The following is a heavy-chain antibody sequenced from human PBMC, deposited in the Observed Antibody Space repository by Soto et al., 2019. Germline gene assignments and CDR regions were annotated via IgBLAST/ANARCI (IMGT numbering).Heavy chain of an antibody. CDR3: ARGIVVVTANAFDL. V-gene: IGHV4-4*07. CDR2: IYASGTT. Sequence: SETLSLTCTVSGGSISSYYWSWIRQPAGKGLQWIGRIYASGTTIYNPSLKSRVTMSVDTSKNQFPLKLSSVTAADTAVYYCARGIVVVTANAFDLWGQGTMVTVS. CDR1: GGSISSYY. J-gene: IGHJ3*01. D-gene: IGHD2-21*02.